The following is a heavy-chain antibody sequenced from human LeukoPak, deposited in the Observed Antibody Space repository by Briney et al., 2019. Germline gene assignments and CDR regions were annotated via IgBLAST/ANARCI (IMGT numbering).Heavy chain of an antibody. D-gene: IGHD2-2*01. V-gene: IGHV3-30*18. CDR2: VSSDGIVQ. J-gene: IGHJ4*02. CDR1: GFTFSNYG. Sequence: GGSLRLSCATSGFTFSNYGIHWVRQAPGKGLEWGAVVSSDGIVQHYADSVKGRFTISRDNSKKTLYLQMNSLRGDDAAVYYCVKEGTAHVSSRYDYWGQGTLVTVSS. CDR3: VKEGTAHVSSRYDY.